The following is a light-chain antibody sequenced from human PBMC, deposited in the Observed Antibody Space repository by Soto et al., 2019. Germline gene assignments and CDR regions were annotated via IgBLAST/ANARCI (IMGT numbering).Light chain of an antibody. J-gene: IGLJ2*01. Sequence: QSALTQPASVSGSPGQSITISCTGTSSDVGGYNYVSWYQQHPGKAPKLMIYDVSNRPSGVSNRFSCSKSGNTASLTISGLQAEDEADYYCSSYTSSSTGVFGGGTKLTVL. CDR1: SSDVGGYNY. CDR3: SSYTSSSTGV. CDR2: DVS. V-gene: IGLV2-14*01.